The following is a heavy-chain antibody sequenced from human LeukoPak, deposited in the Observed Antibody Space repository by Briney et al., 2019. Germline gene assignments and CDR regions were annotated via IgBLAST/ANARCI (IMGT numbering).Heavy chain of an antibody. CDR2: IYHSGST. V-gene: IGHV4-30-2*01. Sequence: SETLSLTCAVSGGSISSGGYSWSWIRQPPGKGLEWIGYIYHSGSTYYNPSLKSRVTISVDTSKNQFSLKLSSVTAADTAVYYCAREVLGPAARGTRAPAQYFQHWGQGTLVTVSS. J-gene: IGHJ1*01. D-gene: IGHD6-6*01. CDR3: AREVLGPAARGTRAPAQYFQH. CDR1: GGSISSGGYS.